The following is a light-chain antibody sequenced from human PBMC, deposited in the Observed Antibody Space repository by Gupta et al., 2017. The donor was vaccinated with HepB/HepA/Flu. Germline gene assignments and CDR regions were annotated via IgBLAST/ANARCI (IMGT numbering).Light chain of an antibody. J-gene: IGLJ1*01. CDR1: NIGSKN. CDR3: QVWDTSSGGRPV. Sequence: SLVLTQPPSVSVAPGETASITCAGNNIGSKNVNWYRQKPGQAPVLVVHVGSDRPSGSPERFSDSNSGNTATLTINRVEAGEEADYYCQVWDTSSGGRPVFGSGTTVTVL. V-gene: IGLV3-21*02. CDR2: VGS.